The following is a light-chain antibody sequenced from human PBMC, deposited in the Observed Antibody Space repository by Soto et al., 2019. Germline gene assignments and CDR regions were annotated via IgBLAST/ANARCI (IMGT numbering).Light chain of an antibody. CDR3: QHYGTSRA. CDR2: DVA. CDR1: QTVRSNY. J-gene: IGKJ1*01. Sequence: DIVLTQSPGTLSLSPGERATLSCRASQTVRSNYLAWYQQKPGQAPRVLIYDVASRATGIPDRFSGSGSGTDFTLTISRLEPEDFAVYYCQHYGTSRAFGQGTKVXIK. V-gene: IGKV3-20*01.